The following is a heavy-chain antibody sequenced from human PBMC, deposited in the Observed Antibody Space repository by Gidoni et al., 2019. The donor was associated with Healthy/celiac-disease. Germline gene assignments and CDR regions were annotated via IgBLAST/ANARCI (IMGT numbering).Heavy chain of an antibody. Sequence: EVQLVESGGGLVQPGGSLKLSCAASGFTFSGSAMHWVRQASGKGLEWVGRIRSKANSYATAYAASVKGRFTISRDDSKNTAYLKMNSLKTEDTAVYYCTRLASYGMDVWGQGTTVTVSS. V-gene: IGHV3-73*02. CDR3: TRLASYGMDV. CDR2: IRSKANSYAT. J-gene: IGHJ6*02. CDR1: GFTFSGSA.